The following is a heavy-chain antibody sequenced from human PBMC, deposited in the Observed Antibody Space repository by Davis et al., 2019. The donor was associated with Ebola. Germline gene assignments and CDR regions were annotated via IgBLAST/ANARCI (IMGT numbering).Heavy chain of an antibody. V-gene: IGHV3-11*04. CDR3: ARDKRYYDFWSGYKRDYYYGMDV. D-gene: IGHD3-3*01. J-gene: IGHJ6*02. Sequence: GESLKISCAASGFTFSDYYMSWIRQAPGKGLEWVSYISSSGSTIYYADSVKGRFTISRDNAKNSLYLQMNSLRAEDTAVYYCARDKRYYDFWSGYKRDYYYGMDVWGQGTTVTVSS. CDR1: GFTFSDYY. CDR2: ISSSGSTI.